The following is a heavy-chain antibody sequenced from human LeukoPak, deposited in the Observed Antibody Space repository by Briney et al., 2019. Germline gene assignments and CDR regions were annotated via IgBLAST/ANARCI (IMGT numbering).Heavy chain of an antibody. CDR1: GYSFTSYW. CDR2: IYPGDSDT. Sequence: GESLKISCKGSGYSFTSYWIGWVRQMPGKGLERMGIIYPGDSDTRYSPSFQGQVTISADKSISTAYLQWSGLKASDTAMYYCARGGYYPEVLFDYWGQGTLVTVSS. D-gene: IGHD3-10*01. V-gene: IGHV5-51*01. CDR3: ARGGYYPEVLFDY. J-gene: IGHJ4*02.